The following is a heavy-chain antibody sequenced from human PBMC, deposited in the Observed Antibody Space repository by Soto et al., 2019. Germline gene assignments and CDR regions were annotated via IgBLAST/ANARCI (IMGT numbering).Heavy chain of an antibody. Sequence: SETLSLTCTVSGGSISSSSYYWGWIRQPPGKGLEWIGSIYYSGSTYYNPSLKSRVTISVDTSKNQFSLKLSSVTAADTAVYYCARDGSIAAADPYYYMDVWGKGTTVTVSS. D-gene: IGHD6-13*01. J-gene: IGHJ6*03. CDR2: IYYSGST. V-gene: IGHV4-39*02. CDR1: GGSISSSSYY. CDR3: ARDGSIAAADPYYYMDV.